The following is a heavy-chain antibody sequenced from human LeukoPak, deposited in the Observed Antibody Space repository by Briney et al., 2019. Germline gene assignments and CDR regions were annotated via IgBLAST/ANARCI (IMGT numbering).Heavy chain of an antibody. J-gene: IGHJ4*02. V-gene: IGHV4-34*01. CDR3: ARGGWAAMVY. D-gene: IGHD5-18*01. CDR2: INHSGST. CDR1: GGSFSGYY. Sequence: SSETLSLTCAVYGGSFSGYYWSWIRQPPGKGLEWIGEINHSGSTNYNPSLKSRVTISVDTSKNQFSLKLSSVTGADTAVYYCARGGWAAMVYWGQGTLVTVSS.